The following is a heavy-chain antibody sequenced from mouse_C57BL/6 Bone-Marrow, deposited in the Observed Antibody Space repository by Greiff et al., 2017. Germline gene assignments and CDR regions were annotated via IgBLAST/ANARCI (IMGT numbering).Heavy chain of an antibody. V-gene: IGHV1-64*01. CDR3: ASYYGNLAWLAY. Sequence: QVQLQQPGAELVKPGASVKLSCKASGYTFTRYWMHWVKQRPGQGLEWIGMIHPTSGSTNYNEKFKSKATLTVDKSSSTAYMQLSSLTSEDSAVYYYASYYGNLAWLAYWGQGTLVTVSA. CDR1: GYTFTRYW. CDR2: IHPTSGST. J-gene: IGHJ3*01. D-gene: IGHD2-1*01.